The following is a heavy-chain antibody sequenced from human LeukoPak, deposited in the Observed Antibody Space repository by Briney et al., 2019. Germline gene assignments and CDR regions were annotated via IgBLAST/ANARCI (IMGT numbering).Heavy chain of an antibody. CDR1: GYSFTNYR. CDR3: ARHVLYSYGPRWWFDP. D-gene: IGHD5-18*01. CDR2: IDASDSYT. Sequence: GESLKISSKGSGYSFTNYRISWVRHMPGRGLEWMGWIDASDSYTNYSPSFQGHVTISADKSSSTAYLQWSSLKASDTAIYYCARHVLYSYGPRWWFDPWGQGTLVTVSS. J-gene: IGHJ5*02. V-gene: IGHV5-10-1*01.